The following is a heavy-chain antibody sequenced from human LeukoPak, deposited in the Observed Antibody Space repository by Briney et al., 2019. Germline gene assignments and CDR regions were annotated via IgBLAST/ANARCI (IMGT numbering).Heavy chain of an antibody. CDR1: GFTFSSYG. D-gene: IGHD2-21*02. CDR3: AKGVKYIVMVTAQHYFDY. V-gene: IGHV3-30*02. J-gene: IGHJ4*02. Sequence: AGGSLRLSCAASGFTFSSYGMHWVRQAPGKGLEWVAFIRYDGSNKYYADSVKGRFTISRDNSKNTLYLQMNTLRADDTAVYYCAKGVKYIVMVTAQHYFDYWGQGTLVTVSS. CDR2: IRYDGSNK.